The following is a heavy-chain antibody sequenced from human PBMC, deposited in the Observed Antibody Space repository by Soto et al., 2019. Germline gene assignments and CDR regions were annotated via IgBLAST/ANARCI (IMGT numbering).Heavy chain of an antibody. CDR1: GFTFSSYG. Sequence: PGGSLRLSCAASGFTFSSYGMHWVRQAPGKGLEWVAVISYDGSNKYYADSVKGRFTISRDNSKNTLYLQMNSLRAEDTAVYYCAKDRMSWGTGLRHDTLHFDYWGQGTLVTVSX. V-gene: IGHV3-30*18. D-gene: IGHD4-17*01. CDR3: AKDRMSWGTGLRHDTLHFDY. CDR2: ISYDGSNK. J-gene: IGHJ4*02.